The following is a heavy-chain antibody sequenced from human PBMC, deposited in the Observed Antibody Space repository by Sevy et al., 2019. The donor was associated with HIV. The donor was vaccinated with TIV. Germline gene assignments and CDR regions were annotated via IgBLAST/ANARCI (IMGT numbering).Heavy chain of an antibody. CDR1: GYTFTSYG. J-gene: IGHJ4*02. Sequence: ASVKVSCKASGYTFTSYGISWVRQAPGQGLEWMGWISAYNGNTNYAQKLQGRVTMTTDTSTSTAYMELRSLRSDDTAVYYCARVLGYCSSTSCQKGCSSSWLADYWGQGTLVTVSS. CDR3: ARVLGYCSSTSCQKGCSSSWLADY. V-gene: IGHV1-18*04. D-gene: IGHD2-2*01. CDR2: ISAYNGNT.